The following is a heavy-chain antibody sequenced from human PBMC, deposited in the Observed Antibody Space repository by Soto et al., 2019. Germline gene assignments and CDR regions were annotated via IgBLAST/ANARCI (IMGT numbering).Heavy chain of an antibody. CDR3: ARDKSPSSGWRGMDV. CDR1: GYTFTDYY. CDR2: INPNSGGT. Sequence: SVKVSCKASGYTFTDYYMHWVRQAPGQGLEWMGWINPNSGGTNYAQKFQGRVTMTRDTSISTAYMELNRLRSDDTAVYYCARDKSPSSGWRGMDVSGQATTLTVSS. V-gene: IGHV1-2*02. J-gene: IGHJ6*02. D-gene: IGHD6-19*01.